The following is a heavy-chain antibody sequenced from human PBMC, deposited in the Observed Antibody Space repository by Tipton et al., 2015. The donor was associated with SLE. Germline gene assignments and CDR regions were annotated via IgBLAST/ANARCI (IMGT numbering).Heavy chain of an antibody. Sequence: TLSLTCTVSGGSISSSSYYWGWIRQPPGKGLEWVGTSYYRGKTFYNPSLQSRVTISLDTSKNQFPLRLSSVTAADTAVYYCARLTTLATFYSWGQGTRVTVSS. V-gene: IGHV4-39*06. CDR2: SYYRGKT. CDR3: ARLTTLATFYS. CDR1: GGSISSSSYY. J-gene: IGHJ4*02. D-gene: IGHD5-24*01.